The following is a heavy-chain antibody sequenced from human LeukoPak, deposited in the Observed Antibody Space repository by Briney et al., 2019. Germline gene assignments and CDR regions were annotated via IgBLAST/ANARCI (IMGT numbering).Heavy chain of an antibody. CDR2: FDPEDGET. V-gene: IGHV1-24*01. J-gene: IGHJ6*02. Sequence: GASVKVSCKVSGYTLTELSMHWVRQAPGKGLAWMGGFDPEDGETIYAQKFQGRVTMTEDTSTDTAYMELSSLRSEDTAVYYCATDRRFYYGSGSYYPHYYYYYGMDVWGQGTTVTVSS. CDR3: ATDRRFYYGSGSYYPHYYYYYGMDV. D-gene: IGHD3-10*01. CDR1: GYTLTELS.